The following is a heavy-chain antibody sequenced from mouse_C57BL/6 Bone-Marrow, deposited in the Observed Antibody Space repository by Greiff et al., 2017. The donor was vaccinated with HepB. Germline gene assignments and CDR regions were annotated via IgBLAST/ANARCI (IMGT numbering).Heavy chain of an antibody. CDR1: GYSFTSYY. J-gene: IGHJ3*01. Sequence: VKLMESGPELVKPGASVKISCKASGYSFTSYYIHWVKQRPGQGLEWIGWIYPGSGNTKYNEKFKGKATLTADTSSSTAYMQLSSLTSEDSAVYYCAREMGYYGSSPFAYWGQGTLVTVSA. CDR2: IYPGSGNT. CDR3: AREMGYYGSSPFAY. V-gene: IGHV1-66*01. D-gene: IGHD1-1*01.